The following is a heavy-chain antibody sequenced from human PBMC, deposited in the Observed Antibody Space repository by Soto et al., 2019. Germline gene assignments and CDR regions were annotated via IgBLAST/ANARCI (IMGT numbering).Heavy chain of an antibody. D-gene: IGHD3-3*01. CDR2: VYHTGGT. J-gene: IGHJ2*01. Sequence: SETLSLTCTVSRLSFDIYYWSWIRQPPGKGLEWIGSVYHTGGTKYNPSLESRVTISVDTSKNQFSLKLRYVTAADTAVYYCARHERVTIFGVVISYWYFDLWGRGTLVTVSS. CDR1: RLSFDIYY. CDR3: ARHERVTIFGVVISYWYFDL. V-gene: IGHV4-59*08.